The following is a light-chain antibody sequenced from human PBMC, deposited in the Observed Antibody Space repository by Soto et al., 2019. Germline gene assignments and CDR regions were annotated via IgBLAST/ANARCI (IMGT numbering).Light chain of an antibody. Sequence: DIQMTQSPSSLSASVGDRVTITCRASQSISSYLNWYQQKPGKAPKVLIYDASSLPSGVPSRFSGSGNGTDFTLTISILQPEDSATYYCQQSYSMSWTFGPGTKVEIK. CDR1: QSISSY. V-gene: IGKV1-39*01. CDR3: QQSYSMSWT. CDR2: DAS. J-gene: IGKJ1*01.